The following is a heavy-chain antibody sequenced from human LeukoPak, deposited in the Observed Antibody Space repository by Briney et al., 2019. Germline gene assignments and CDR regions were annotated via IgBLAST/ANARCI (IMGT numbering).Heavy chain of an antibody. J-gene: IGHJ4*02. Sequence: SETLSLTCTVSGGSISSSSYYWGWIRQPPGKRLEWIGSIYYSGSTYYNPSLKSRVTISVDTSKNQFSLKLSSVTAADTAVYYCARLGLVVVPAGFDYWGQGTLVTVSS. CDR1: GGSISSSSYY. CDR2: IYYSGST. CDR3: ARLGLVVVPAGFDY. V-gene: IGHV4-39*01. D-gene: IGHD2-2*01.